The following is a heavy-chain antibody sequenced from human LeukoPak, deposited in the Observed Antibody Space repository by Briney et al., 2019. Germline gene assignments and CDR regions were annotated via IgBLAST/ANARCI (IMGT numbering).Heavy chain of an antibody. CDR1: GFTFSAYS. V-gene: IGHV3-48*01. CDR2: ISGGGGTI. D-gene: IGHD3-22*01. Sequence: GGSLRLSCAASGFTFSAYSMNWVRQAPGKGLEWVSFISGGGGTIYYADSVKGRFTISRDNAKNSLHLQMDSLRVEDTAVYYCARNQEIDYYDSSGFXWGVEYXGQGTLVTVSS. J-gene: IGHJ4*02. CDR3: ARNQEIDYYDSSGFXWGVEY.